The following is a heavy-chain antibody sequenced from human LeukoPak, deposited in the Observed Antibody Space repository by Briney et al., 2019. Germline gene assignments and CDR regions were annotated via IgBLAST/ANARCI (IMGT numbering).Heavy chain of an antibody. CDR2: INPNSGGT. Sequence: ASVTVSCKASGYTFTGYYMHWVRQAPGQGLEWMGWINPNSGGTNYAQKFQGRVTMTRDTSISTAYMELSRLRSDDTAVHYCARDAGGFLEFYYYMDVWGKGTTVTVSS. CDR1: GYTFTGYY. V-gene: IGHV1-2*02. J-gene: IGHJ6*03. D-gene: IGHD3-3*01. CDR3: ARDAGGFLEFYYYMDV.